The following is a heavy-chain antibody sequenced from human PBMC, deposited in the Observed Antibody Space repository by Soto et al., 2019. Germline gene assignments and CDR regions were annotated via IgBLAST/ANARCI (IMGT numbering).Heavy chain of an antibody. J-gene: IGHJ4*02. D-gene: IGHD6-13*01. Sequence: EVQLVESGGGLVQPGGSLRLSCAASGFTFSSYSMNWVRQAPGKGLEWVSYISSSSSTIYYADSVKGRFTISRDNAKNSLYLQRNILRAEDTAVYYCARDLAAAILASWGQGTLVTVSS. CDR1: GFTFSSYS. CDR2: ISSSSSTI. V-gene: IGHV3-48*01. CDR3: ARDLAAAILAS.